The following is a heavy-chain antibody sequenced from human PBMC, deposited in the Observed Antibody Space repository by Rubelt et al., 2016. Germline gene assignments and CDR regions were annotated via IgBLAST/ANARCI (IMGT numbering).Heavy chain of an antibody. CDR3: ARGGVLRYFDWLLNPFDY. CDR2: IWYDGSNK. CDR1: GFTFSSYG. Sequence: SLRLSCAASGFTFSSYGMHWVRQAPGKGLEWVAVIWYDGSNKYYADSVKGRFTISRDNSKNTLYLQMNSLRAEDTAVYYCARGGVLRYFDWLLNPFDYWGQGTLVTVSS. D-gene: IGHD3-9*01. V-gene: IGHV3-33*01. J-gene: IGHJ4*02.